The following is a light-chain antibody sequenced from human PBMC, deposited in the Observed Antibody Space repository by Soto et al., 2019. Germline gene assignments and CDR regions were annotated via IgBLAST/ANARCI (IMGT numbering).Light chain of an antibody. V-gene: IGLV2-11*01. Sequence: QSVLTQPRSVSGSPGQSVTISCTGTGSDVGGSNHVSWYRQHPGKAPKVMIYDVNKRPSGVPDRFSGSKSGNTASLTISGLQAEDEADYYCCSYAGSYTWVFGGGTKVTAL. CDR1: GSDVGGSNH. J-gene: IGLJ3*02. CDR2: DVN. CDR3: CSYAGSYTWV.